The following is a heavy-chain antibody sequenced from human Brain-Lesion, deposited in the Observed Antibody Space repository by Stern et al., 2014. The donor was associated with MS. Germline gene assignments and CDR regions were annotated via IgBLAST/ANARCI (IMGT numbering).Heavy chain of an antibody. V-gene: IGHV4-39*01. D-gene: IGHD2-15*01. CDR2: LFYSGNP. CDR3: AGEEDIRYCSGGSCTGNWFDP. J-gene: IGHJ5*02. CDR1: GGSVSSTSYA. Sequence: VQLVESGPGLVKPSETLSLTCTVAGGSVSSTSYAWAWIRQPPGKGLEWIGALFYSGNPHYSPSLKSRLTISLDTSKNPFSLQLRSVTAADTAVYYCAGEEDIRYCSGGSCTGNWFDPWGQGTLVTVSS.